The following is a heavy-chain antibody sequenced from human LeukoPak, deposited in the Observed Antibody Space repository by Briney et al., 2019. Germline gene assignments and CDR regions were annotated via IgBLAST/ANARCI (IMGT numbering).Heavy chain of an antibody. Sequence: PGGSLRLSCAASGFTFSDYYMNWIRQAPGKGLEWVSYISDSGNTIHSAHSVKGRFTISRDNAKNSLYLQMNSLRAEDTAVYYCARARDNWNYEAFDIWGQGTLVTVSS. J-gene: IGHJ3*02. D-gene: IGHD1-7*01. V-gene: IGHV3-11*01. CDR3: ARARDNWNYEAFDI. CDR1: GFTFSDYY. CDR2: ISDSGNTI.